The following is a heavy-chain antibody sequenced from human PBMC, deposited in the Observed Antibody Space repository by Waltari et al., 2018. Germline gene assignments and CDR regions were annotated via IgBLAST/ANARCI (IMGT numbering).Heavy chain of an antibody. CDR1: GYTLSELS. Sequence: QVQLVQSGAEVKKPGASVKVSCKVSGYTLSELSMPWVRQAPGKGLEWMGGFDPEDGETIYAQKFQGRVTMTEDTSTDTAYMELSSLRSEDTAVYYCATQYIGSYWKVWYFDLWGRGTLVTVSS. CDR3: ATQYIGSYWKVWYFDL. CDR2: FDPEDGET. V-gene: IGHV1-24*01. J-gene: IGHJ2*01. D-gene: IGHD1-26*01.